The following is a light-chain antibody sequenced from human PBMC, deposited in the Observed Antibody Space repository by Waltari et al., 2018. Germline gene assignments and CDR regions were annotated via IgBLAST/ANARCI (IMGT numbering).Light chain of an antibody. J-gene: IGKJ2*01. CDR1: NSVGTW. Sequence: DIQMTQSPSTLSASVGDRVTISCRASNSVGTWLAWYQQKPGKAPKLLIYMASSLERGVPSRFSGSGSGTEFTLTISSLQPDDFATYSCQQYSSFSTFGQGTKLDI. CDR3: QQYSSFST. CDR2: MAS. V-gene: IGKV1-5*03.